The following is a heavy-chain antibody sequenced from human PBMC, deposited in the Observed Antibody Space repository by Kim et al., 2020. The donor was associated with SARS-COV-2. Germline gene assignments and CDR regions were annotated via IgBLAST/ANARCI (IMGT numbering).Heavy chain of an antibody. CDR3: ARRASGYYSFDK. CDR1: GGSISSYH. J-gene: IGHJ4*02. Sequence: SETLSLTCTVSGGSISSYHWNWIRQPPGKGLEWIGYIFSSGSTNYNPSLKSRVAISVDTSKNQFSLKLTSVTAADTAVYYCARRASGYYSFDKFGQGTLV. D-gene: IGHD3-22*01. V-gene: IGHV4-59*08. CDR2: IFSSGST.